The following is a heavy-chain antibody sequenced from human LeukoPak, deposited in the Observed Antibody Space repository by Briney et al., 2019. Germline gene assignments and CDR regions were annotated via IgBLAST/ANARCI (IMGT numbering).Heavy chain of an antibody. D-gene: IGHD3-10*01. CDR3: AKGQITMVRGVIIPYDAFDI. Sequence: PGRSLRLSCAASGFTFSSYGMHWVRQAPGKGLEWVAVISYDGSNKYYADSVKGRFTISRDNSKNTLYLQMNSLRAEDTTVYYCAKGQITMVRGVIIPYDAFDIWGQGTMVTVSS. V-gene: IGHV3-30*18. CDR1: GFTFSSYG. J-gene: IGHJ3*02. CDR2: ISYDGSNK.